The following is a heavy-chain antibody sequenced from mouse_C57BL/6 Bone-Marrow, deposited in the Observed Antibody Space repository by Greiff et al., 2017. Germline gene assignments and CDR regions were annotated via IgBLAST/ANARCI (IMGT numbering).Heavy chain of an antibody. V-gene: IGHV7-3*01. Sequence: ESGGGLVQPGGSLSLSCAASGFTFTDYYMSWVRQPPGKALEWLGFIRNKANGYTTEYSASVKGRFTISRDNSQSILYLQMNALRAEDSATYYCARYTSYAFYAMDYWGQGTSVTVSS. D-gene: IGHD6-5*01. CDR3: ARYTSYAFYAMDY. CDR1: GFTFTDYY. J-gene: IGHJ4*01. CDR2: IRNKANGYTT.